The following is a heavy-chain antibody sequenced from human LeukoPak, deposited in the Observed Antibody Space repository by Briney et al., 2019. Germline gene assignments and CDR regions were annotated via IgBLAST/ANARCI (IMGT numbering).Heavy chain of an antibody. D-gene: IGHD3-16*02. CDR3: ARHGRFLRLGELSLYPDY. CDR2: INHSGST. J-gene: IGHJ4*02. Sequence: SETLSLTCAVYGGSFSGYYWSWIRQPPGKGLEWIGEINHSGSTNYNPSLKSRVTISVDTSKNQFSLKLSSVTAADTAVYYCARHGRFLRLGELSLYPDYWGQGTLVTVSS. CDR1: GGSFSGYY. V-gene: IGHV4-34*01.